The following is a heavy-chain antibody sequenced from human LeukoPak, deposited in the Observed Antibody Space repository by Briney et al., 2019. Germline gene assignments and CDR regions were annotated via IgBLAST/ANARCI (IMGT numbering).Heavy chain of an antibody. Sequence: PGGSLRLSCAASGFTFRSYSMNWVRQAPGKGLEWVSSISSSSSYIYYADSVKGRFTISRDNAKNSLFLQMNSLRAEDPAVYYCASSSGWLHFDYWGQGTLVTVSS. CDR3: ASSSGWLHFDY. D-gene: IGHD6-19*01. V-gene: IGHV3-21*01. CDR1: GFTFRSYS. CDR2: ISSSSSYI. J-gene: IGHJ4*02.